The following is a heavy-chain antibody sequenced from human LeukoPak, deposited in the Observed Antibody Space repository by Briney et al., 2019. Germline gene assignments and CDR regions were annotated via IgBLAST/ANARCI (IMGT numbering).Heavy chain of an antibody. J-gene: IGHJ6*02. CDR2: ISSLGTYM. Sequence: GGSLRLSCAASGFIFSDYSMNWVRQAPGEALEWVSSISSLGTYMYYADSVKGRFTVSRDNAKNSLYLQMNSLRVEDTAIYYCARWVNSGSYKMYYGLDVWGQGTTVTVSS. D-gene: IGHD1-26*01. CDR1: GFIFSDYS. CDR3: ARWVNSGSYKMYYGLDV. V-gene: IGHV3-21*01.